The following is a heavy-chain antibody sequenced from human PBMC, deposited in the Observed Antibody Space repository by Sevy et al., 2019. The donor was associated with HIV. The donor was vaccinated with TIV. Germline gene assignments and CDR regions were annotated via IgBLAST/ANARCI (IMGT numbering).Heavy chain of an antibody. CDR2: INHSGST. CDR1: GGSFSGYY. D-gene: IGHD5-12*01. J-gene: IGHJ3*01. Sequence: SETLSLTCAVYGGSFSGYYWSWIRQPPGKGLEWIGEINHSGSTNYNPSLKSRVTISVDTSKNQFSLKLSSVTAADTTVYYCAGGGRWLQFGGQGTMVTVSS. CDR3: AGGGRWLQF. V-gene: IGHV4-34*01.